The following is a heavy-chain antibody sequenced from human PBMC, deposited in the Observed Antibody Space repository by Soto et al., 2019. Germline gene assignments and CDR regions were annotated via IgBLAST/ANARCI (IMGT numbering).Heavy chain of an antibody. D-gene: IGHD3-3*01. CDR3: SARSISLFGTVPHNSHALEV. CDR2: SYSSGST. V-gene: IGHV4-30-4*01. CDR1: GGSVSSGDYY. J-gene: IGHJ6*02. Sequence: QVQLQESGPGLVKPSQTLSLICSVSGGSVSSGDYYWSWVRQPPGKGLEWIGYSYSSGSTYYNPSLHSRATLSEDTSKNQVSLNLRSVTGADTAVYYCSARSISLFGTVPHNSHALEVWGQGTSVTVSS.